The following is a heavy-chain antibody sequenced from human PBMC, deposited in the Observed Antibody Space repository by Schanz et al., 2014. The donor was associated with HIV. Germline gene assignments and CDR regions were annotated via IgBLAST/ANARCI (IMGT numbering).Heavy chain of an antibody. CDR1: GFTFSSYG. J-gene: IGHJ4*02. D-gene: IGHD6-6*01. CDR2: ISHDGSKK. Sequence: QVQLVESGGGVVQPGRSLRLSCAASGFTFSSYGMYWVRQAPGKGLEWVAVISHDGSKKYYADSVRCRITISRDNSKNTLYLQMNSLRADDTAVYYCAKGWRGYSISSLVDYWGQGSLVTVSS. V-gene: IGHV3-30*18. CDR3: AKGWRGYSISSLVDY.